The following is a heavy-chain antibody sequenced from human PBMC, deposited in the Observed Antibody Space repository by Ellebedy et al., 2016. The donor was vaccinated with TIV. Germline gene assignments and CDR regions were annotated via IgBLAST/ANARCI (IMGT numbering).Heavy chain of an antibody. J-gene: IGHJ5*02. CDR3: ARRGSYGDYAVQINSWFDP. CDR2: IYQDGSDK. Sequence: GESLKISCAASGFSFRNYWMGWVRQAPGKGLEWVANIYQDGSDKYYVDSAEGRFTISRDNAKNSLYLQMNSLRVEDTAVYYCARRGSYGDYAVQINSWFDPWGQGTLVTVSS. V-gene: IGHV3-7*01. D-gene: IGHD4-17*01. CDR1: GFSFRNYW.